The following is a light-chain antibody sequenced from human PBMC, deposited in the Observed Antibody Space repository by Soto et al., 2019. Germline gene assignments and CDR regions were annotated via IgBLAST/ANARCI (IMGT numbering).Light chain of an antibody. CDR2: GNS. CDR1: SSNIGAGYD. CDR3: QSYDSSLSVFYV. J-gene: IGLJ1*01. V-gene: IGLV1-40*01. Sequence: QSVLTQPPSVSGAPGQRVTISCTGSSSNIGAGYDVHYYQQLPGTAPKLLIYGNSNRPSGVPDRFSGSKSGTSASLAITGLQAEDEADYYCQSYDSSLSVFYVFGTGTKVTVL.